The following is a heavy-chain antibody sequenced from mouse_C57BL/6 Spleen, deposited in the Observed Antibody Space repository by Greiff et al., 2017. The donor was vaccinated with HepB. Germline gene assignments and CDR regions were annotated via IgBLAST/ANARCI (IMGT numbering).Heavy chain of an antibody. CDR3: ARLYGNYVHWYFDV. Sequence: EVKVEESGGGLVKPGGSLKLSCAASGFTFSSYAMSWVRQTPEKRLEWVATISDGGSYTYYPDNVKGRFTISRDNAKNNLYLQMSHLKSEDTAMYYCARLYGNYVHWYFDVWGTGTTVTVSS. J-gene: IGHJ1*03. CDR1: GFTFSSYA. V-gene: IGHV5-4*03. CDR2: ISDGGSYT. D-gene: IGHD2-1*01.